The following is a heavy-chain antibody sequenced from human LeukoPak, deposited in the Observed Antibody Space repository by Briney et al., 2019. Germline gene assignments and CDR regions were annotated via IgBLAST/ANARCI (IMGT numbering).Heavy chain of an antibody. Sequence: SETLSLTCTVSGGSISSNYWSWLRQPPGKGPEWIGYIYYSGSTNYNPSLKSRVTISVDTSKNQFSLKLSSVTAADTAVYYCARSYYDSSGYLYWYFDLWGRGTLVTVSS. CDR3: ARSYYDSSGYLYWYFDL. CDR2: IYYSGST. V-gene: IGHV4-59*01. J-gene: IGHJ2*01. CDR1: GGSISSNY. D-gene: IGHD3-22*01.